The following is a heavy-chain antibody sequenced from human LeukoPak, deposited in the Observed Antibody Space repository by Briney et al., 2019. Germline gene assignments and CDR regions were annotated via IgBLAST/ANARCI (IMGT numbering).Heavy chain of an antibody. J-gene: IGHJ4*02. CDR3: AKGEDDYGDYGGVDY. CDR1: GFTFDDYA. V-gene: IGHV3-9*01. D-gene: IGHD4-17*01. Sequence: PGGSLRLSCAASGFTFDDYAMHWVRQAPGKGLEWVSGISWNSGSIGYADSVKGRFTISRDNAKNSLYLQMNSLRAEDTALYYCAKGEDDYGDYGGVDYWGQGTLVTVSS. CDR2: ISWNSGSI.